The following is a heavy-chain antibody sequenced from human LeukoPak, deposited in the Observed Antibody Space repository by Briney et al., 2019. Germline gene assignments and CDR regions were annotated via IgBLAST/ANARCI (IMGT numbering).Heavy chain of an antibody. Sequence: GGSLRLSCAASGFTFSSYSMNWVRQAPGKGLEWVSYISSSSSTIYYADSVKGRFTISRDNAKNSLYLQMNSLRAEDTAVYYCARDSPNSSSWYVDYYYYYYMDVWGKGTTVTVSS. D-gene: IGHD6-13*01. CDR1: GFTFSSYS. CDR3: ARDSPNSSSWYVDYYYYYYMDV. V-gene: IGHV3-48*01. J-gene: IGHJ6*03. CDR2: ISSSSSTI.